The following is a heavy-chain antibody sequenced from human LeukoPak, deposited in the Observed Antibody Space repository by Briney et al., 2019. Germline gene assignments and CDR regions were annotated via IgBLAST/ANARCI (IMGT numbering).Heavy chain of an antibody. V-gene: IGHV4-59*08. J-gene: IGHJ4*02. D-gene: IGHD3-9*01. Sequence: PSETLSFTCTVSGGSISSYYWSWIRQPPGKGLEWIGNIYYSGSTNYNPSLKSRVTISVDTSKNQFSLKLSSVTAADTAVYYCARAPGSDVLRYFDWFPLGFDYWGQGTLVTVSS. CDR2: IYYSGST. CDR1: GGSISSYY. CDR3: ARAPGSDVLRYFDWFPLGFDY.